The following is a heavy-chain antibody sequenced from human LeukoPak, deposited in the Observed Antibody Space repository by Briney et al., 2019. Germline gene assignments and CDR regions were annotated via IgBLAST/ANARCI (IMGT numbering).Heavy chain of an antibody. Sequence: SETLSLTCAVSGASISSSNYYWGWVRQSPGKGLEWIGNIYSSGNTYYNASLKSRVTMYIDTSKNQFSLKLNSVTAADTAVYYCARERELWFGGLDYHYYMDVWGKGTTVTISS. D-gene: IGHD3-10*01. CDR3: ARERELWFGGLDYHYYMDV. CDR2: IYSSGNT. V-gene: IGHV4-39*07. CDR1: GASISSSNYY. J-gene: IGHJ6*03.